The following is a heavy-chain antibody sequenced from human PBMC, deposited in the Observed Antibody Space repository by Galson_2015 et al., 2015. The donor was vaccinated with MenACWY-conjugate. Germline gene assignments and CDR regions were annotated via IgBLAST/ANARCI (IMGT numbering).Heavy chain of an antibody. Sequence: SLRLSCAASGFSFSSYWMHWVRQAPGKGLVWVSRVISDGSGTGYADSVKGRFTISRDNAKNMLFLQMDSLKVEDTAVYYCARSYVPGSVRKNYYMDVWGRGTTVTVSS. D-gene: IGHD3-16*01. CDR3: ARSYVPGSVRKNYYMDV. V-gene: IGHV3-74*01. CDR1: GFSFSSYW. CDR2: VISDGSGT. J-gene: IGHJ6*03.